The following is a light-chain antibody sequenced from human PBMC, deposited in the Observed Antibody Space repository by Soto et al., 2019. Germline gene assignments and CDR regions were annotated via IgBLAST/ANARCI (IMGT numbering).Light chain of an antibody. J-gene: IGKJ2*01. CDR3: QQYNTSST. CDR1: QNVGDW. CDR2: NAS. Sequence: DIQMTQSPSTLSASVGDRVTISCRASQNVGDWLAWYQQKPGKAPKVLIYNASTLETGVPSRFSGSGSGTEFTLTISSLEPDDFATYYCQQYNTSSTFGQGTKLEIK. V-gene: IGKV1-5*03.